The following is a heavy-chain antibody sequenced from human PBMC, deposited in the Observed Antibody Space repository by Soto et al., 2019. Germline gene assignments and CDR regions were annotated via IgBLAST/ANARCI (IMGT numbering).Heavy chain of an antibody. Sequence: HPGGSLRLSCAASGFTFSSYAMSWVRQAPGKGLEWVSAISGSGCNTYYADSVKGRFTISRDNAKNSLYLQMNGLRAEDTAVYYCARVRYYYDSSGYLDYWGQGTLVTVSS. CDR2: ISGSGCNT. J-gene: IGHJ4*02. V-gene: IGHV3-23*01. CDR1: GFTFSSYA. CDR3: ARVRYYYDSSGYLDY. D-gene: IGHD3-22*01.